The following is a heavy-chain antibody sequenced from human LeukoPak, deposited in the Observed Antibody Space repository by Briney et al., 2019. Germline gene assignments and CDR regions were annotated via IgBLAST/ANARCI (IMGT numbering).Heavy chain of an antibody. Sequence: GASVKVSCKASEYTFTGYYIHWVRQAPGQGLEWMGWINPNSDDTKYAQRFQGRVTMTRDTSISTAYMELSRLRSDDTAVYYCARLTYYDFWSGYNYAFDIWGQGTMVTVSS. CDR2: INPNSDDT. V-gene: IGHV1-2*02. D-gene: IGHD3-3*01. J-gene: IGHJ3*02. CDR1: EYTFTGYY. CDR3: ARLTYYDFWSGYNYAFDI.